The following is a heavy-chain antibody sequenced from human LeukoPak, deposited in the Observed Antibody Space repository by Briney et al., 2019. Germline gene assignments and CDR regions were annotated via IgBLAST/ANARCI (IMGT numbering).Heavy chain of an antibody. J-gene: IGHJ5*02. D-gene: IGHD3-9*01. V-gene: IGHV4-34*01. CDR2: INHSGST. CDR3: ARGPDVLRYFDWFSRQNWFDP. CDR1: GGSFSGYY. Sequence: SEALSLTCAVYGGSFSGYYWSWIRQPPGKGLEWIGEINHSGSTNYNPSLKSRVTISVDTSKNQFSLKLSSVTAADTAVYYCARGPDVLRYFDWFSRQNWFDPWGQGTLVTVSS.